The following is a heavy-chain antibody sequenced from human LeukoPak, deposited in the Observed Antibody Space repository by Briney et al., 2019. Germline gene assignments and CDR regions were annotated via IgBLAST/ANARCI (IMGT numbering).Heavy chain of an antibody. V-gene: IGHV4-34*01. D-gene: IGHD3-22*01. J-gene: IGHJ6*02. CDR3: ARGRIAMIVVVHSFYYGMDV. CDR2: INDHSGNT. CDR1: GGSFSDYY. Sequence: SETLSLTCAVYGGSFSDYYWTWIRQSPGKGLEGIGEINDHSGNTNYNPSLNSRVSISLEKSKNQLSLELRSVTAADTAVYYCARGRIAMIVVVHSFYYGMDVWGQGTTVTVSS.